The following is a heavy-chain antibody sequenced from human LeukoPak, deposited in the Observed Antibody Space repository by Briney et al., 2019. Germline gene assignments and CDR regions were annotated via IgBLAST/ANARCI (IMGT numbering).Heavy chain of an antibody. CDR1: GGSFSGYY. CDR2: INHSGST. J-gene: IGHJ6*03. V-gene: IGHV4-34*01. Sequence: SETLSLTCAAYGGSFSGYYWSWIRQPPGKGLEWIGEINHSGSTNYNPSLKSRVTISVDTSKNQFSLKLSSVTAADTAVYYCASSYGSGSYPGNYYYYYMDGWGKGTTVTISS. CDR3: ASSYGSGSYPGNYYYYYMDG. D-gene: IGHD3-10*01.